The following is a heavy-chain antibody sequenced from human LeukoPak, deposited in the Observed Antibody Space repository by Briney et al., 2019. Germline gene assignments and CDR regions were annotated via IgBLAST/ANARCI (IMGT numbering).Heavy chain of an antibody. CDR2: IKAKAHGGTI. CDR3: TTDGPETYSYGYQHALDY. D-gene: IGHD5-18*01. Sequence: PGGSLRLSCAASGFTFINAWMAWVRQAPGKGLEWVGRIKAKAHGGTIEYAAPVKGRFTISRDDSKNTLYLQMNSLKTEDTAVYYCTTDGPETYSYGYQHALDYWGQGTLVTVSS. CDR1: GFTFINAW. J-gene: IGHJ4*02. V-gene: IGHV3-15*01.